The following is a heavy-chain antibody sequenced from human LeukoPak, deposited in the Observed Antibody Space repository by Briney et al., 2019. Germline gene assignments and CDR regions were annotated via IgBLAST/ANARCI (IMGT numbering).Heavy chain of an antibody. J-gene: IGHJ4*02. CDR3: ARERADIVVVVAAPDFDY. Sequence: PSETLSLTCAVYGGSFSGYYWSWIRQPPGKGLEWIGEINHSGSTNYNPSLKSRVTISVDKSKNQFSLKLSSVTAADTAVYYCARERADIVVVVAAPDFDYWGQGTLVTVSS. CDR2: INHSGST. CDR1: GGSFSGYY. D-gene: IGHD2-15*01. V-gene: IGHV4-34*01.